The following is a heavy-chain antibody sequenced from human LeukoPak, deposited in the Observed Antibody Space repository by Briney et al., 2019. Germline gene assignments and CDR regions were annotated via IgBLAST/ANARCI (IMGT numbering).Heavy chain of an antibody. D-gene: IGHD6-19*01. Sequence: PSETLSLTCTVSGGSISSYYWSWIRQPPGKGLEWIGYIYYSGSTNYNPSLKSRVTISVDTSKNQFSLKLSSVTAADTAVYYCARATIAVAAGGVYWYFDLWGRGTLVTVSS. CDR1: GGSISSYY. CDR2: IYYSGST. J-gene: IGHJ2*01. V-gene: IGHV4-59*08. CDR3: ARATIAVAAGGVYWYFDL.